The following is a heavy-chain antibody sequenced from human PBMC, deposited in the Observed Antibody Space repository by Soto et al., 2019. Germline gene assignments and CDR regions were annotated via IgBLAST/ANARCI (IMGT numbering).Heavy chain of an antibody. J-gene: IGHJ6*02. CDR1: GGSVSSAGYY. Sequence: LSLTCTVSGGSVSSAGYYRSWIREHPVGGLEWIGYIYYSGSTDYNPSLKSRVTISVDMSKNLFSLKLRSVTAADTAVYYCARFHDRPGYYYYYYGMDFLGQGTMVTVSS. CDR3: ARFHDRPGYYYYYYGMDF. D-gene: IGHD1-1*01. V-gene: IGHV4-31*03. CDR2: IYYSGST.